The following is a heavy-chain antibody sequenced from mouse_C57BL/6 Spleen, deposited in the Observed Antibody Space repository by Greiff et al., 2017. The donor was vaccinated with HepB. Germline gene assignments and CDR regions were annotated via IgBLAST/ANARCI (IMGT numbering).Heavy chain of an antibody. V-gene: IGHV1-7*01. J-gene: IGHJ3*01. CDR1: GYTFTSYW. D-gene: IGHD2-5*01. CDR2: INPSSGYT. CDR3: ARNGYYSNYEFAY. Sequence: VQLQQSGAELAKPGASVKLSCKASGYTFTSYWMHWVKQRPGQGLEWIGYINPSSGYTKYNQKFKDKATLTADTSSSTAYMQLSSLTYEDSAVYYCARNGYYSNYEFAYWGQGTLVTVSA.